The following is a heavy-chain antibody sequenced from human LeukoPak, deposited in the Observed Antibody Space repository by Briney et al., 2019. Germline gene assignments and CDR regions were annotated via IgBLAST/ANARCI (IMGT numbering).Heavy chain of an antibody. J-gene: IGHJ4*02. V-gene: IGHV3-30*18. Sequence: GGSLRLSCAASGFTFSSYGMHWARQAPGKGLEWVAVISYDGSNKYYADSVKGRFTISRDNSKNTLYLQMNSLRAEDTAVYYCAKGELYYYGSGSYRLDYWGQGTLVTVSS. CDR1: GFTFSSYG. CDR3: AKGELYYYGSGSYRLDY. CDR2: ISYDGSNK. D-gene: IGHD3-10*01.